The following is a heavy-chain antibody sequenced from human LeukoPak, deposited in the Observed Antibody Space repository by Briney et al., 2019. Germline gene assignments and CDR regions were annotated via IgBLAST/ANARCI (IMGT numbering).Heavy chain of an antibody. V-gene: IGHV3-48*01. CDR1: EFTFSSST. CDR2: ISSSSSTI. Sequence: GGSLRLSCAASEFTFSSSTMSWVRQAPGKGLEWVSYISSSSSTIYYADSVKGRFTISRDNAKNSLYLQMNSLRAEDTAVYYCARGGRRYFDYWGQGTLVTVSS. J-gene: IGHJ4*02. CDR3: ARGGRRYFDY.